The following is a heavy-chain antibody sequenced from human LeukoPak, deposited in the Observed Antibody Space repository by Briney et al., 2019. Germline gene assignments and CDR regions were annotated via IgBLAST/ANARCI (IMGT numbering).Heavy chain of an antibody. CDR3: ARDGTSTDDY. V-gene: IGHV1-18*01. Sequence: ASVKVSCKTSGYTFSNFGINWVRQAPGQGLEWMGWISGNNDNPNYGQKFQGRLTVTTDTSTSTAYMELSHLRFDDTAVYYCARDGTSTDDYWGQGTLVTVSS. CDR2: ISGNNDNP. D-gene: IGHD2-2*01. J-gene: IGHJ4*02. CDR1: GYTFSNFG.